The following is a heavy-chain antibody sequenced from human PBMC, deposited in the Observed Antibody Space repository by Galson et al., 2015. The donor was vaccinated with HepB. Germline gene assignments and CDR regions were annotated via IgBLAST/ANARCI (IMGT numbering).Heavy chain of an antibody. D-gene: IGHD1-26*01. J-gene: IGHJ4*02. CDR1: GFTFSNYW. CDR2: IKQDGSEN. CDR3: ATDKHDADAYNTGSLFGY. Sequence: SLRLSCAASGFTFSNYWMSWVRQAPGRRLEWVANIKQDGSENYYVDSVKGRFTISRDNAKNSLYLQMNSLRAEDTAVYYCATDKHDADAYNTGSLFGYWGQGTLVTVSS. V-gene: IGHV3-7*01.